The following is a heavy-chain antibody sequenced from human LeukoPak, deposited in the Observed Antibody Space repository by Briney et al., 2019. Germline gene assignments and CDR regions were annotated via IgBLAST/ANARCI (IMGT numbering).Heavy chain of an antibody. CDR2: IYYSGST. J-gene: IGHJ4*02. CDR3: ARGDGPHEIDY. D-gene: IGHD2-21*01. V-gene: IGHV4-59*01. CDR1: GGSLSSYY. Sequence: SETLSLTCTVSGGSLSSYYWSWIRQPPGKGLVWIGYIYYSGSTNYNPSLKSRVTISVDTSKNQFSLKLSSVTAADTAVYYCARGDGPHEIDYWGQGTLVTVSS.